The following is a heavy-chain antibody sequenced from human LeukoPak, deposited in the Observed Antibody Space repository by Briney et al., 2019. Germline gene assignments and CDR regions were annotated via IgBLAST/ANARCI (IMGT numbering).Heavy chain of an antibody. CDR3: ATAVGEGF. CDR1: GFTFSSSA. Sequence: GGSLGLSCTASGFTFSSSAIRWVRQAPGEGLEWVSSISGNGDDTYYADSVKGRFTISRDNSKNTLYLQMNSLRGEDTAVYYCATAVGEGFWGQGTLVTVSS. J-gene: IGHJ4*02. CDR2: ISGNGDDT. V-gene: IGHV3-23*01. D-gene: IGHD4-17*01.